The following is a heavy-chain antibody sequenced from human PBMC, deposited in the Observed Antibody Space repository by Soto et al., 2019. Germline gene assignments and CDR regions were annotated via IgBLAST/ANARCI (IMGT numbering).Heavy chain of an antibody. CDR3: ATIAAAGTGFDY. J-gene: IGHJ4*02. D-gene: IGHD6-13*01. CDR1: GGTFSSYT. V-gene: IGHV1-69*02. CDR2: IIPILGIA. Sequence: QVQLVQSGAEVKKPGSSVKVSCKASGGTFSSYTISWVRQAPGQGLEWMGRIIPILGIANYAQKFQGRVTITADKSTSTAYMALSSLRSEDTAVYYCATIAAAGTGFDYWGQGTLVTVSS.